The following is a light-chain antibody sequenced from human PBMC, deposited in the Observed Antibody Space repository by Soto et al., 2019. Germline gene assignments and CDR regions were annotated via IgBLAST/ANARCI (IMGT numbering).Light chain of an antibody. CDR3: QQRSNLPPT. Sequence: IALTQSPPTRFLSPREGATLSCRASQSVRSYLAWYQQRPGQAPRLLIYDASNRATGITARFSGSGSGTDFILTISSLEPEDFAAYYCQQRSNLPPTFAQGT. V-gene: IGKV3-11*01. CDR1: QSVRSY. J-gene: IGKJ5*01. CDR2: DAS.